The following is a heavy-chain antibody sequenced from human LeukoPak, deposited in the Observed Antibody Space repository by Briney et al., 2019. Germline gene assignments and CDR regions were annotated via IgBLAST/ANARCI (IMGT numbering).Heavy chain of an antibody. J-gene: IGHJ5*02. CDR1: GFTFSSYG. D-gene: IGHD6-19*01. Sequence: GGSLRLSCAASGFTFSSYGMHWVRQAPGKGLEWVAFIRYDGSNKYYADSVKGRFTISRDNSKNTLYLQMNSLRAEDTAVYYCAKDSVVAGRYNWFDPWGQGTLVTVSS. CDR3: AKDSVVAGRYNWFDP. V-gene: IGHV3-30*02. CDR2: IRYDGSNK.